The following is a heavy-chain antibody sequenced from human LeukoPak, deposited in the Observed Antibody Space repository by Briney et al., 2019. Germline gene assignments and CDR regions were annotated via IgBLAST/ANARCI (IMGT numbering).Heavy chain of an antibody. CDR3: ARVADRRTIFGVVGWFDP. CDR1: GYTFTSYD. Sequence: ASVKVSCKASGYTFTSYDINWVRQATGQGLEWMGWMNPNSDNTGYAQKFQGRVTMTRNTSISTAYMELSSLRSEDTAVYYCARVADRRTIFGVVGWFDPWGQGTLVTVSS. J-gene: IGHJ5*02. V-gene: IGHV1-8*01. D-gene: IGHD3-3*01. CDR2: MNPNSDNT.